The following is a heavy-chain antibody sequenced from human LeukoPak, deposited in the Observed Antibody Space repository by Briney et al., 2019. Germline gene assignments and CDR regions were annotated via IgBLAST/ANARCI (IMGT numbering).Heavy chain of an antibody. Sequence: SETLSLTCAVSGYSISSGYYWSWIRQPPGKGLEWIGEINHSGSTNYNPSLKSRVTISVDTSKNQFSLKLSSVTAADTAVYYCAVYSSSWYEPTDYWGQGTLVTVSS. D-gene: IGHD6-13*01. CDR3: AVYSSSWYEPTDY. CDR2: INHSGST. CDR1: GYSISSGYY. J-gene: IGHJ4*02. V-gene: IGHV4-34*01.